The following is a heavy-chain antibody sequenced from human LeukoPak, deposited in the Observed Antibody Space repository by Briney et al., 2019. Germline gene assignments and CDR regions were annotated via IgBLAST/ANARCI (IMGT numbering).Heavy chain of an antibody. J-gene: IGHJ6*02. V-gene: IGHV1-2*02. D-gene: IGHD2-15*01. CDR1: GYTFTGYY. Sequence: ASVKVSCKASGYTFTGYYMHWVRQAPGQGLEWMGWINPNSGGTNYAQKFQGRVTMTRDTSIGTAYMELSRLRSDDTAVYYCARALCSGGSCYYYYYGMDVWGQGTTVTVSS. CDR3: ARALCSGGSCYYYYYGMDV. CDR2: INPNSGGT.